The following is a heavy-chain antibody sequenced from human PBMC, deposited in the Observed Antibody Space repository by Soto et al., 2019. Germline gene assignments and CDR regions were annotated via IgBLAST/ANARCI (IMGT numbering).Heavy chain of an antibody. CDR1: GGSISSGGYY. CDR3: ARDLKTVTIFGVVKSGWFDP. CDR2: IYYSGST. J-gene: IGHJ5*02. Sequence: SETLSLTCTVSGGSISSGGYYWSWIRQPPGKGLEWIGYIYYSGSTYYNPSLKSRVTISVDTSKNQFSLKLSSVTAADTAVYYCARDLKTVTIFGVVKSGWFDPWGQGTLVTVSS. D-gene: IGHD3-3*01. V-gene: IGHV4-30-4*01.